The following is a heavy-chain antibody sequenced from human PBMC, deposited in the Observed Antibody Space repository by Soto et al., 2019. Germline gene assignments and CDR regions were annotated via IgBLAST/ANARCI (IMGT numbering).Heavy chain of an antibody. D-gene: IGHD5-12*01. J-gene: IGHJ5*02. Sequence: QVQLQESGPRLVKPSETLSLTCTASGVSISSYYWSWIRQPPGKGLDWIGHIYNSGSTNYNPSLKTRVTISLDTSKNQFSLRLTSVTAADTAMYFCARDPREGYSAYDPGWFDPWGQGIQVTVSS. V-gene: IGHV4-59*01. CDR1: GVSISSYY. CDR2: IYNSGST. CDR3: ARDPREGYSAYDPGWFDP.